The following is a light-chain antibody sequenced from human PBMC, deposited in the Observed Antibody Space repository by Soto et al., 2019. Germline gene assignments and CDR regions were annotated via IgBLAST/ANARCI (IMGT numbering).Light chain of an antibody. CDR2: AAS. J-gene: IGKJ5*01. CDR3: QQYNSWPLIT. Sequence: EIVMTQSPVTLSLSPGERATLSCRASQGINSYLAWYQQKPGQAPRLLIYAASTMATDIPARFSGSGSGTEFTLTITSLQSEDFAVYYCQQYNSWPLITFGPGTRLEIK. V-gene: IGKV3-15*01. CDR1: QGINSY.